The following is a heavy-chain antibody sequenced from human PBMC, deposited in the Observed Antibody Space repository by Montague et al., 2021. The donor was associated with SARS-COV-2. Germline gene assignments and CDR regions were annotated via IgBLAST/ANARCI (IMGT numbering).Heavy chain of an antibody. CDR3: ALPLGGARFDP. V-gene: IGHV4-4*02. Sequence: SETLSLTCSVSGGSVSSDNWWTWVRQPPGKGLEWIGDIYHSGTTNYSPSLKSRLTISLDKSKNQFSLKLMSVTAADTAVYYGALPLGGARFDPWGQGTLVIVSS. CDR1: GGSVSSDNW. CDR2: IYHSGTT. D-gene: IGHD3-16*01. J-gene: IGHJ5*02.